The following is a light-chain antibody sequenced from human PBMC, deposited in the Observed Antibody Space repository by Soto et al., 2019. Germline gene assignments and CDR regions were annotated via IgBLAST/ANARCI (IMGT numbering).Light chain of an antibody. CDR3: ETWDSTTRV. CDR1: SGHSSYI. CDR2: LEGSGSY. J-gene: IGLJ3*02. Sequence: QAVVTQSSSASASLGSSVTLTCTLSSGHSSYIIAWHQQQPGKATRYLMKLEGSGSYNKGSGVPDRFSGSSSGADRYLTISTLQLEDEADYYCETWDSTTRVFGGGTKLTVL. V-gene: IGLV4-60*02.